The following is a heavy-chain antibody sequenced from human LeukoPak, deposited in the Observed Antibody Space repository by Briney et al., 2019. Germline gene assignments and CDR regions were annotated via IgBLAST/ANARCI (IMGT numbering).Heavy chain of an antibody. Sequence: ASVKVSCKESGYTFTSYYMQWVRQAPGQGLEWMGLINPSGGSTSYAQKFQGRVTMTRDTSTSTVYMELSSLRSEDTAVYYCAIQTYYYGSGSYYSTALDYWGQGTLVTVSS. V-gene: IGHV1-46*03. CDR3: AIQTYYYGSGSYYSTALDY. D-gene: IGHD3-10*01. CDR2: INPSGGST. CDR1: GYTFTSYY. J-gene: IGHJ4*02.